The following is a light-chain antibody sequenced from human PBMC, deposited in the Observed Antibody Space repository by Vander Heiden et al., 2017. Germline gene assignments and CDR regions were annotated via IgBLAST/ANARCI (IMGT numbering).Light chain of an antibody. Sequence: QSALTQPPSASGSPGQSVTIPCTGTSSDVGGYNYVSWYQQHPGNAPKLMIYEVSKRPSGVTGGFSGSKSGNTASLTVSGLEAEDEAEYYCSSYAGSNNYVFGAGTKVTVL. CDR3: SSYAGSNNYV. V-gene: IGLV2-8*01. CDR2: EVS. J-gene: IGLJ1*01. CDR1: SSDVGGYNY.